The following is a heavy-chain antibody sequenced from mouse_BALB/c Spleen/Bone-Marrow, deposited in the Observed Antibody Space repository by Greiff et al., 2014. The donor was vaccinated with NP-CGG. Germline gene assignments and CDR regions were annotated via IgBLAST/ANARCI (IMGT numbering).Heavy chain of an antibody. CDR2: LNPSNGHT. CDR3: ARMITTRGFDY. Sequence: QVHVKQSGAELLKPGTSVKLSCKASGYTFTRYWMHWVKQRPGQGLEWIGELNPSNGHTNYNGKFKNKATVTVDKSSSTAYMQLSSLTSEDSAVYYGARMITTRGFDYWGQGTTLTVSA. CDR1: GYTFTRYW. D-gene: IGHD2-4*01. V-gene: IGHV1S81*02. J-gene: IGHJ2*01.